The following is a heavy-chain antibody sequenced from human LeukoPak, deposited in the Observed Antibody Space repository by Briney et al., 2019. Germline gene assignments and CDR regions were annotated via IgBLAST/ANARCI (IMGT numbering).Heavy chain of an antibody. V-gene: IGHV1-18*01. CDR1: GYTFTSYG. CDR3: ARVVGYDYVWGSYRSIGDY. D-gene: IGHD3-16*02. J-gene: IGHJ4*02. Sequence: ASVKVSCKASGYTFTSYGISWVRQAPGQGLEWMGWISAYSGNTNYAQKLQGRVTMTTDTSTSTAYMELRSLRSDDTAVYYCARVVGYDYVWGSYRSIGDYWGQGTLVTVSS. CDR2: ISAYSGNT.